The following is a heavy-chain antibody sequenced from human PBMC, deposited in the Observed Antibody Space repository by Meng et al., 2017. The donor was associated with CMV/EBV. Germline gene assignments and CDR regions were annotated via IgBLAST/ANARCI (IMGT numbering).Heavy chain of an antibody. D-gene: IGHD2-8*01. CDR2: IYYSGST. CDR1: GGSISSYY. J-gene: IGHJ5*02. CDR3: AREGGDCTNGVCYVWFDP. Sequence: SETLSLTCTVSGGSISSYYWSWIRQPPGKGLEWIGYIYYSGSTNYNPSLKSRVTISVDTSKNQFSLKLSSVTAADTAVYYCAREGGDCTNGVCYVWFDPWGQGTLVTVSS. V-gene: IGHV4-59*01.